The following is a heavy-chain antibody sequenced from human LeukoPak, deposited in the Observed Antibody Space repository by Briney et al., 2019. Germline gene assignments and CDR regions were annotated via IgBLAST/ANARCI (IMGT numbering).Heavy chain of an antibody. CDR2: IYHVGNT. CDR1: GYSVTRGYF. V-gene: IGHV4-38-2*01. Sequence: SETLSLTCDVSGYSVTRGYFWGWIRPPPGKGLEWIGSIYHVGNTFYNPSLKSRVTISLDTSKNHFSLKLASVTAADTAVYYCARSPRWFFDLWGRGTLITVSP. CDR3: ARSPRWFFDL. J-gene: IGHJ2*01.